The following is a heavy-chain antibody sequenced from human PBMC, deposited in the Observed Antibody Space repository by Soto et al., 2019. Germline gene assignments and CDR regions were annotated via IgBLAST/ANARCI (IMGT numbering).Heavy chain of an antibody. Sequence: GASVKVSCKASGYLFTSPDINCVRQATGQGLEWMGWLNPTTGNTGYAQNFQGRVTMTGNTSISTAYMELNSLRADDTAVYYCAKPRSSLEWPPFDPWGQGTLVTV. CDR3: AKPRSSLEWPPFDP. V-gene: IGHV1-8*01. CDR1: GYLFTSPD. D-gene: IGHD3-3*01. CDR2: LNPTTGNT. J-gene: IGHJ5*02.